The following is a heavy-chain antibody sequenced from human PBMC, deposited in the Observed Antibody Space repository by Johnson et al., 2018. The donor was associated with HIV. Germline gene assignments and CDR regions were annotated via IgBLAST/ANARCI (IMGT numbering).Heavy chain of an antibody. J-gene: IGHJ3*02. CDR1: GFTFITYW. CDR3: AKGMWGHDAFDI. CDR2: IKQDGSEK. Sequence: VQLVESGGGLVQPGGSLRLSCAASGFTFITYWMSWVRQAPGKGLEWVANIKQDGSEKYYVGSVTGRFTISRDNAKRPLYLKMNSLRAEDTAVYYCAKGMWGHDAFDIWGQGTMVTVSS. D-gene: IGHD1-26*01. V-gene: IGHV3-7*01.